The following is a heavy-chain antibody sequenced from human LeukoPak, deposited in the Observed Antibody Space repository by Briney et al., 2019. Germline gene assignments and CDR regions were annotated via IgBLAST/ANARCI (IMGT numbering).Heavy chain of an antibody. V-gene: IGHV3-23*01. Sequence: GGSLRLSCAASGFTFSSYAMSWVRQAPGKGLEWVSAISGSGGSTYSADSVKGRFTISRDNSKNTLYLQMNSLRAEDTALYYCARRLVAADYWGQGTLVTVSS. CDR1: GFTFSSYA. CDR2: ISGSGGST. CDR3: ARRLVAADY. D-gene: IGHD6-6*01. J-gene: IGHJ4*02.